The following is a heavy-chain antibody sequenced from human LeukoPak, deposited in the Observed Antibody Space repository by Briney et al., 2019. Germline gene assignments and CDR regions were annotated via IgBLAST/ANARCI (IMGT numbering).Heavy chain of an antibody. CDR2: ISYDGSNK. D-gene: IGHD6-19*01. CDR1: GFTFSNYG. V-gene: IGHV3-30*18. J-gene: IGHJ3*02. Sequence: GRPLRLSCAASGFTFSNYGMHWVRQAPGKGLEWVAVISYDGSNKYYADSVKGRFTISRDNSKNTLFLEMNSLRAEDTAVYYCAKALTSGWYLDAFNIWGQGTMVTVSS. CDR3: AKALTSGWYLDAFNI.